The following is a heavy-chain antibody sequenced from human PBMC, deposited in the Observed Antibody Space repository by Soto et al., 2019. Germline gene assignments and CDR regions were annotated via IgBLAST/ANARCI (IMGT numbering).Heavy chain of an antibody. V-gene: IGHV4-4*02. CDR1: GGSISSSNW. D-gene: IGHD3-10*01. CDR2: IYHSGST. CDR3: AVDSVGFGAIRAYGMDV. J-gene: IGHJ6*02. Sequence: QVQLQESGPGLVKPSGTLSLTCAVSGGSISSSNWWSWVRQPPGKGLEWIGEIYHSGSTNYNPSLKGRVTLSVDKSKSQFSVTLSSVAAAATAVYYCAVDSVGFGAIRAYGMDVWAQGTTVTVAS.